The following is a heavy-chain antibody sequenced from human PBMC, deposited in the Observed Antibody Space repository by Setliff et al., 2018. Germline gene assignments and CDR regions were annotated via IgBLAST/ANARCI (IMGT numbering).Heavy chain of an antibody. D-gene: IGHD3-22*01. Sequence: SETLSLTCTVSGGSISSGSYWWSWIRQSAGKGLEWIGCVYTAGGTNYNPSLKSRVTMSLDTSKNQFSLNLYSVTAADTAVYYCARAFDSSGYYGESHTHYFDNWGQGTLVTVSS. CDR2: VYTAGGT. CDR3: ARAFDSSGYYGESHTHYFDN. V-gene: IGHV4-61*02. CDR1: GGSISSGSYW. J-gene: IGHJ4*02.